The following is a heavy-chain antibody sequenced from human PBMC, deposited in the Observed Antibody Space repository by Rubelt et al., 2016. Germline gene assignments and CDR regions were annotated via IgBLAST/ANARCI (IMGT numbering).Heavy chain of an antibody. D-gene: IGHD2-2*01. CDR2: IYTRGST. J-gene: IGHJ5*02. V-gene: IGHV4-38-2*02. Sequence: QVQLQESGPGLVKPSETLSLTCTVSGYSISSGYYWGWIRQPPGKGLEWIGRIYTRGSTNYNPSLKRRVTMSVDTSKNQFSLKLSSVTAADTAVYYCARGSRVPVEFDPWGQGTLVTVSS. CDR3: ARGSRVPVEFDP. CDR1: GYSISSGYY.